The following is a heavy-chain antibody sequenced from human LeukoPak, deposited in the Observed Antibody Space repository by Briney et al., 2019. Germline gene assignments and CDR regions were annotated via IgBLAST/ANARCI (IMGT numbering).Heavy chain of an antibody. CDR2: ITSSGGST. CDR3: AKGIRGETNDAFDM. D-gene: IGHD3-10*01. Sequence: ETLSLTCTVSGGSISSGGYYWSWVRQAPRKGLEWVSAITSSGGSTYYADSVKGRFTISRDNSKNTVYLQMNSLRAEDTAGYYCAKGIRGETNDAFDMWGQGTVVTVSS. J-gene: IGHJ3*02. V-gene: IGHV3-23*01. CDR1: GGSISSGGYY.